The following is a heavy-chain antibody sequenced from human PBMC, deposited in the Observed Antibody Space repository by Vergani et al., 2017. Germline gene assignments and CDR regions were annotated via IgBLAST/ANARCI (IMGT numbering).Heavy chain of an antibody. CDR2: INNRGST. CDR3: ARGRKRGRGYSYGYLDY. V-gene: IGHV4-34*01. CDR1: GGSFSGYY. J-gene: IGHJ4*02. Sequence: QVQLQQWGAGLLKPSETLSLTCAVYGGSFSGYYWSWIRQPPGKGLEWIGEINNRGSTNYNPSLKSRVTISVDTSKNQFSLKLSSVTAADTAVYYCARGRKRGRGYSYGYLDYWGQGTLVTVSS. D-gene: IGHD5-18*01.